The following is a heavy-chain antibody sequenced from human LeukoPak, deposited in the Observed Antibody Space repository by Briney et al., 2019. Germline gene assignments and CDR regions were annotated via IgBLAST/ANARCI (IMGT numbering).Heavy chain of an antibody. Sequence: GGSLRLSCAASGFTFSSYGMHWVRQAPGKGLEWVAFIRYDGSNKYYADSVKGRFTISRDNSKNTLYLQMNSLRAEDTAVYYCARPSRFLEWLPLADWGQGTLVTVSS. J-gene: IGHJ4*02. CDR1: GFTFSSYG. CDR2: IRYDGSNK. V-gene: IGHV3-30*02. D-gene: IGHD3-3*01. CDR3: ARPSRFLEWLPLAD.